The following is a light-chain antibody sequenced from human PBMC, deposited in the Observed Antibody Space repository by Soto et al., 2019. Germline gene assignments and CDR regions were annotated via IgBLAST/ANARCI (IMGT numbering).Light chain of an antibody. V-gene: IGLV4-69*01. CDR3: QAWASGIGV. CDR1: SGHRSYA. Sequence: QLVLTQSPSASASLGASVKLTCTLSSGHRSYAIAWHQQQPEKGPRYLMKLNSDGSHSKGDGIPDRFSGSSSGAERYLTISSLQSEDEADYSSQAWASGIGVFGTGTKDTDL. J-gene: IGLJ1*01. CDR2: LNSDGSH.